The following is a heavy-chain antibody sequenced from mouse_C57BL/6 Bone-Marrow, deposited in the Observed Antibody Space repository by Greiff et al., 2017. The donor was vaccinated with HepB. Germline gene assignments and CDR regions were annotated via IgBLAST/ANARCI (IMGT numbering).Heavy chain of an antibody. CDR3: TVPSGTGYFDY. CDR2: IRLKSDNYAT. Sequence: DVMLVESGGGLVQPGGSMKLSCVASGFTFSNYWMNWVRQSPEKGLEWVAQIRLKSDNYATHYAESVKGRFTISRDDSKSSVYLQMNNLRAEDTGIYYCTVPSGTGYFDYWGQGTTLTVSS. CDR1: GFTFSNYW. J-gene: IGHJ2*01. V-gene: IGHV6-3*01. D-gene: IGHD4-1*01.